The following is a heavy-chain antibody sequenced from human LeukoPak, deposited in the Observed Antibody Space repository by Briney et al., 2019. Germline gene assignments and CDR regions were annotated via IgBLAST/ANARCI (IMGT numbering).Heavy chain of an antibody. D-gene: IGHD3-10*01. J-gene: IGHJ6*03. V-gene: IGHV1-24*01. CDR1: GHTLTDFP. CDR3: ATGRGDYYYFMDV. CDR2: FDPEDSGP. Sequence: ASVQLSCKISGHTLTDFPLHWVRQTPGKGLEWMGGFDPEDSGPIYAQNFQGRLTMTEDTSTDTFYMELRSLRSDDTALYFCATGRGDYYYFMDVWGKGTTVTVSS.